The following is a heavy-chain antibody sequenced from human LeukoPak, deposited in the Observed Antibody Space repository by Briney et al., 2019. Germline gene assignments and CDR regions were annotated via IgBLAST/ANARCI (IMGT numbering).Heavy chain of an antibody. D-gene: IGHD2-2*01. Sequence: GGSLRLSCAASGFTFSSYGMHWVRQAPSKGLEWVAFIRYDGSNKYYADSVKGRFTISRDNSKNTLYLQMNSLRAEDTAVYYCVVPAAGGLDAFDIWGQGTMVTVSS. CDR1: GFTFSSYG. CDR3: VVPAAGGLDAFDI. CDR2: IRYDGSNK. V-gene: IGHV3-30*02. J-gene: IGHJ3*02.